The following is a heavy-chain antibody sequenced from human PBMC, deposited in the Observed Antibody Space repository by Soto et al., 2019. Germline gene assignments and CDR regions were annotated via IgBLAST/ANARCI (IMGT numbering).Heavy chain of an antibody. CDR2: ISSSSSYI. CDR1: GFTFSSYS. Sequence: GGSLRLSCAASGFTFSSYSMNWVRQAPGKGLEWVSSISSSSSYIYYVDSVRGRFIISRDNAKNSLYLQMNSLRAEDTAVYYCARDGFSSGSYIFDYWGQGTLATVSS. D-gene: IGHD6-19*01. V-gene: IGHV3-21*01. CDR3: ARDGFSSGSYIFDY. J-gene: IGHJ4*02.